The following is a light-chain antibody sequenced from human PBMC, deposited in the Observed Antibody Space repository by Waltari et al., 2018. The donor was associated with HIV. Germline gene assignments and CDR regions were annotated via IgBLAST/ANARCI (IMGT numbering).Light chain of an antibody. CDR3: SSYTTRSTVI. CDR2: EVS. Sequence: QSALTQPASVSGSPGQSITISCTGTSTDVGHSAYVSCYRQHPVKAPKLIIYEVSNRPSGVSNRFSGSKSVNTASLTISGLQAEDEADYYCSSYTTRSTVIFGGGTKLTVL. CDR1: STDVGHSAY. J-gene: IGLJ2*01. V-gene: IGLV2-14*01.